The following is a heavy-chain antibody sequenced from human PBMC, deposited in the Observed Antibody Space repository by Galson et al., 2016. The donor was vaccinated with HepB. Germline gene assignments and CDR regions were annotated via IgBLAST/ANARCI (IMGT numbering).Heavy chain of an antibody. V-gene: IGHV1-3*01. Sequence: SVKVSCKASGYTFSAYNMQWVRQAPGQRLEWTGWLRGSDGSTKYSRELQGRLTITRDTSANTGYLELTSLRSEDTAIYYCTRDAMNWQIDYWGQGTLVTVAS. CDR2: LRGSDGST. J-gene: IGHJ4*02. CDR3: TRDAMNWQIDY. D-gene: IGHD1-1*01. CDR1: GYTFSAYN.